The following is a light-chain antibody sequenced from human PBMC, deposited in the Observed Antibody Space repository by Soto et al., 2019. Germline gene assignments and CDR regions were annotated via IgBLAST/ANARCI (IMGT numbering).Light chain of an antibody. J-gene: IGLJ2*01. CDR2: EVS. V-gene: IGLV2-14*01. CDR3: SSYTSSSTPV. CDR1: SSDVGSYNY. Sequence: QSALTQHASVSGSPGQSITISCTGTSSDVGSYNYVSWYQQHPDKAPKLMIYEVSNRPSGVSNRFSGSKSDNTASLTISGLQAEDEDDYYCSSYTSSSTPVFGGGTKVTVL.